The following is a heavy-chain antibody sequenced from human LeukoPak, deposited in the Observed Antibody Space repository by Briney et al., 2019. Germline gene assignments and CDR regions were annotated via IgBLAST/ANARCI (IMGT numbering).Heavy chain of an antibody. CDR3: AKYGPQDSGSSHFDY. D-gene: IGHD1-26*01. CDR2: ISGSGSST. J-gene: IGHJ4*02. CDR1: GFTFSSYA. Sequence: GGSLRLSCAAAGFTFSSYAMSWVRQAPGKGLEWVSAISGSGSSTYYADSVKGRFTISRDNSKNTLYLQMDSLRAEDTAIYYCAKYGPQDSGSSHFDYWGQGALVTVSS. V-gene: IGHV3-23*01.